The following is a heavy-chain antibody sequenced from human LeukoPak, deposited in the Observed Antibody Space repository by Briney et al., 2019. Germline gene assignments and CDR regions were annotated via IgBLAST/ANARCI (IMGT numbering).Heavy chain of an antibody. CDR3: ARDLRRRVTAIGYGPKEYYYYMDV. D-gene: IGHD4/OR15-4a*01. CDR1: GASISDYY. Sequence: PSETLSLTCSVSGASISDYYWSWIRQPPGKGLEWIGYIYYSGRTDYNPSLKSRVTMSIDTSKNQFSLKVNSVTAAATAVYYCARDLRRRVTAIGYGPKEYYYYMDVWGKGTTVTISS. V-gene: IGHV4-59*12. CDR2: IYYSGRT. J-gene: IGHJ6*03.